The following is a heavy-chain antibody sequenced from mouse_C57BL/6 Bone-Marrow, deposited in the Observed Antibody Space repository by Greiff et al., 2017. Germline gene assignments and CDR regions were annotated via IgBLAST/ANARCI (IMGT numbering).Heavy chain of an antibody. CDR2: IDPSDSYT. CDR1: GYTFTSYW. Sequence: VKLQQPGAELVMPGASVKLSCKASGYTFTSYWMHWVKQRPGQGLEWIGEIDPSDSYTNYNQKFKGKSTLTVDKSSSTAYMQLSSLTSGDSAVYYCARGVYYSGDFDYWGQGTTLTVSS. CDR3: ARGVYYSGDFDY. D-gene: IGHD2-12*01. V-gene: IGHV1-69*01. J-gene: IGHJ2*01.